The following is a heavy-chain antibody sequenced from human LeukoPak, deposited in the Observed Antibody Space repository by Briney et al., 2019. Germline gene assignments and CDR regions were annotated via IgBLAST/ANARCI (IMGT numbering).Heavy chain of an antibody. V-gene: IGHV3-23*01. CDR3: AKGKSSSFNWFDS. D-gene: IGHD6-13*01. J-gene: IGHJ5*01. CDR1: GFTFGDVV. CDR2: ISTSGGST. Sequence: PGGSLRLSCVASGFTFGDVVMSWVRQAPGKGLEWVSAISTSGGSTYYADPVKGRFTISRDNSKNTLYLQMNSLRAEDTAVYYCAKGKSSSFNWFDSWGQGTLVTVSS.